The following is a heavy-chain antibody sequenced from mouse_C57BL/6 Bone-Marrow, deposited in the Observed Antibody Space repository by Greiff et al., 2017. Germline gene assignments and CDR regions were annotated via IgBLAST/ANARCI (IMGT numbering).Heavy chain of an antibody. V-gene: IGHV1-26*01. D-gene: IGHD1-1*01. J-gene: IGHJ2*01. Sequence: EVQLQQSGPELVKPGASVKISCKASGYTFTDYYMNWVKQSHGKSLEWIGDINPNNGGTSYNQKFKGKATLTVDKSSSTAYMELRSLTSEDSAVYYCARFAIDYYGSSYDYFDYWGQGTTLPVSS. CDR2: INPNNGGT. CDR3: ARFAIDYYGSSYDYFDY. CDR1: GYTFTDYY.